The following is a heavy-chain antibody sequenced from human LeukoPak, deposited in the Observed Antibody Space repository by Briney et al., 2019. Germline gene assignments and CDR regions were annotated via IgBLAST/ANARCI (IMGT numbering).Heavy chain of an antibody. Sequence: GGSLRLSCAASGFNFGDYAMHWVRHGPGKGLEWVSGISWNSGNTGYADSVKGRFTISRDNARKSLYLQMNSLRAEDTAVYYCAKATCPTVASCYYYYYMDVWGKGTTVTVSS. J-gene: IGHJ6*03. CDR2: ISWNSGNT. CDR3: AKATCPTVASCYYYYYMDV. D-gene: IGHD4-17*01. CDR1: GFNFGDYA. V-gene: IGHV3-9*01.